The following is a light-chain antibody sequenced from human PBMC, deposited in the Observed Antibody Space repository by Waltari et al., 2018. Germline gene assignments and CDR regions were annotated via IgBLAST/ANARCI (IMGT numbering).Light chain of an antibody. CDR1: HSVSRA. J-gene: IGKJ1*01. CDR3: QHYVRLPVT. CDR2: GAS. Sequence: LSCRARHSVSRALAWDQQKPGQAPRLLIYGASSRATGIPDRFSGSGSGTDFSLTISRLEPEDFAVYYCQHYVRLPVTFGQGTKVEIK. V-gene: IGKV3-20*01.